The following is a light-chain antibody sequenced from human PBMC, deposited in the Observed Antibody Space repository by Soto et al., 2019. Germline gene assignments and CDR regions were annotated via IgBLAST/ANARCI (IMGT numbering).Light chain of an antibody. CDR3: SSYTGRSTDI. J-gene: IGLJ1*01. CDR1: SSDVGGYNY. CDR2: EVS. Sequence: QSVLTQPASVSGSPGQWITISCTGTSSDVGGYNYVSWYQQHPGKAPKILIYEVSRRPSGVSNRFSGSKSGNTASLTISGLQGEDEGDYYCSSYTGRSTDIFGTGTKVTVL. V-gene: IGLV2-14*01.